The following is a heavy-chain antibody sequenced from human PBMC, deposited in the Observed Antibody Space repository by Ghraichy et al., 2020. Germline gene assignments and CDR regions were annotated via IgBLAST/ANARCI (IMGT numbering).Heavy chain of an antibody. CDR3: ARDPAPGAPRFVDY. CDR1: GFTFSSYN. J-gene: IGHJ4*02. CDR2: ISSSSSYI. D-gene: IGHD1-14*01. Sequence: GGSLRLSCAASGFTFSSYNMNWVRQAPGKGLEWVSSISSSSSYIYYADSVKGRFTISRDNAKNSLYLQMNSLRAEDTSVYYCARDPAPGAPRFVDYWGQGTLVTVSS. V-gene: IGHV3-21*01.